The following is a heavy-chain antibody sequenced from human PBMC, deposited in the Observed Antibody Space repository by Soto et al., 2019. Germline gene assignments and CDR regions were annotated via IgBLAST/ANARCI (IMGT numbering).Heavy chain of an antibody. V-gene: IGHV3-30-3*01. CDR1: GFIFSNYA. Sequence: QVQLVESGGGVVQPGSSLRVSCAASGFIFSNYAMHWVRQAPGKGLEWVAVVSYDGNNQFYAESVKGRFTISRDSSKTTLYLQMNNLREEDTAVYYCARDRVYYYDNSGYYNFDYWGQGTLVIVSS. CDR3: ARDRVYYYDNSGYYNFDY. D-gene: IGHD3-22*01. J-gene: IGHJ4*02. CDR2: VSYDGNNQ.